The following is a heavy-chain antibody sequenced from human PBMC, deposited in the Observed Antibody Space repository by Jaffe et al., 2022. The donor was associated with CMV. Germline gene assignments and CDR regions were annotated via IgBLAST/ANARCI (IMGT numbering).Heavy chain of an antibody. Sequence: QVQLQESGPGLVKPSETLSLTCTVSGGSISNYYWTWIRQPPGKGLEWIGYIYSSGSTNYNPSLKSRVTISVDTSKNHFSLKLSSVTAADTAMYYCASGRGHDFGDNVFAYWGQGTLVTVSS. V-gene: IGHV4-59*01. J-gene: IGHJ4*02. CDR1: GGSISNYY. CDR3: ASGRGHDFGDNVFAY. CDR2: IYSSGST. D-gene: IGHD4-17*01.